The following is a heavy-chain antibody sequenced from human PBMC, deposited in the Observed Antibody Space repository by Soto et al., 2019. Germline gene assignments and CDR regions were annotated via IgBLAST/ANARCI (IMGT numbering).Heavy chain of an antibody. Sequence: GGSLRLSCAASGFTFSSYGMHWVRQAPGKGLEWVAVISYDGSNKYYADSVKGRFTISRDNSKNTLYLQMNSLRAEDTAVYYCAALWFGELYYYYYGMDVWGQGTTVTAP. J-gene: IGHJ6*02. CDR3: AALWFGELYYYYYGMDV. V-gene: IGHV3-30*03. CDR1: GFTFSSYG. CDR2: ISYDGSNK. D-gene: IGHD3-10*01.